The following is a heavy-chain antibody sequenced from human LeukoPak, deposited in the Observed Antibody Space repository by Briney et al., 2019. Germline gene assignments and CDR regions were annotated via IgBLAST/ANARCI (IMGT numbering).Heavy chain of an antibody. CDR1: GGSISSGSYY. V-gene: IGHV4-61*02. D-gene: IGHD6-19*01. J-gene: IGHJ6*03. Sequence: SETLSLTCTVSGGSISSGSYYWSWIRQPAGKGLEWIGRIYTSGSTNYNPSLKSRVTISVDTSKNQFSLKLSSVTAADTAVYYCARDKKYSSGWYSNYYYYYMDVWGKGTTVTISS. CDR3: ARDKKYSSGWYSNYYYYYMDV. CDR2: IYTSGST.